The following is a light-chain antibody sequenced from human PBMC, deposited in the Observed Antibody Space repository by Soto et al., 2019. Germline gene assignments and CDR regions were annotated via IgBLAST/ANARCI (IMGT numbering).Light chain of an antibody. CDR2: DVS. V-gene: IGLV2-11*01. J-gene: IGLJ1*01. CDR1: SGDVGYYNY. CDR3: CSYAGSPRYV. Sequence: QSALTQPRSVSGSPGQSVTISCTGTSGDVGYYNYVSWYQQHPGKAPKVMTYDVSERPSGVPDRFSGSKSGNTASLTISGLQAEDEADYYCCSYAGSPRYVFGTGTKLTVL.